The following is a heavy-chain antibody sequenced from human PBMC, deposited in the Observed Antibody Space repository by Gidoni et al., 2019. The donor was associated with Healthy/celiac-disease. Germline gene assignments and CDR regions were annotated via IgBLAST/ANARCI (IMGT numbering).Heavy chain of an antibody. CDR3: AREPLYYDSSGYYPYYFDY. J-gene: IGHJ4*02. Sequence: EVQLVESGGGLVKPGGSLSLSCAAPGFTFSSYSMNWVRQAPGKGLEWVLSISSSSSYIYYADSVKGRFTISRDNAKNSLYLQMNSLRAEDTAVYYCAREPLYYDSSGYYPYYFDYWGQGTLVTVSS. V-gene: IGHV3-21*01. D-gene: IGHD3-22*01. CDR2: ISSSSSYI. CDR1: GFTFSSYS.